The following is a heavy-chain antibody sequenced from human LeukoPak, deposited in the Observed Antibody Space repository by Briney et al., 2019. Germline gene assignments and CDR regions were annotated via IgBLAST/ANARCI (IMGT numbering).Heavy chain of an antibody. D-gene: IGHD3-9*01. CDR2: ISAYNGNT. CDR3: ARATYYDILTGLDY. J-gene: IGHJ4*02. V-gene: IGHV1-18*01. CDR1: GYTFTSYG. Sequence: AASVTVSCTASGYTFTSYGISWVRQAPGQGLEWMGWISAYNGNTNYAQKPQGRVTMTTDTSTSTAYMELRSLRSDDTAVYYCARATYYDILTGLDYWGQGTLVTVSS.